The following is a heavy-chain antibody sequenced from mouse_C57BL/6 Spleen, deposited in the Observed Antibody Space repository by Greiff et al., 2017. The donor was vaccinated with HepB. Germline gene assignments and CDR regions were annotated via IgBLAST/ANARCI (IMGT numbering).Heavy chain of an antibody. CDR3: AKAYDSNYIHFDY. J-gene: IGHJ2*01. V-gene: IGHV1-81*01. D-gene: IGHD2-5*01. Sequence: QVQLQQSGAELARPGASVKLSCKASGYTFTSYGISWVKQSTGQGLEWIGEIYPRSGNTYYNEKFKGKATLTADKSSSTAYMELRSLTSEDSAVYFCAKAYDSNYIHFDYWGQGTTLTVSS. CDR1: GYTFTSYG. CDR2: IYPRSGNT.